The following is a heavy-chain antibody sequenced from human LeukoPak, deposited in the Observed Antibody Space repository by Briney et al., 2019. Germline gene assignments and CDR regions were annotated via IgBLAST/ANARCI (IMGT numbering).Heavy chain of an antibody. D-gene: IGHD3-10*01. V-gene: IGHV4-39*01. Sequence: KTSETLSLTCTVPGGSISSSSYYWGWIRQPPGKGLEWIGSIYYSGSTYYNPSLKSRVTISVDTSKNQFSLKLSSVTAADTAVYYCASTYYYGSGSYYAFDYWGQGTLVTVSS. CDR2: IYYSGST. J-gene: IGHJ4*02. CDR1: GGSISSSSYY. CDR3: ASTYYYGSGSYYAFDY.